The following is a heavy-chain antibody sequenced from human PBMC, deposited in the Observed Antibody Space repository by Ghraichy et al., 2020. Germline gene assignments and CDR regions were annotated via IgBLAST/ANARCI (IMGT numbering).Heavy chain of an antibody. CDR1: GDSITSSIYY. CDR2: IYYSGSS. V-gene: IGHV4-39*01. D-gene: IGHD2-8*01. Sequence: SETLSLTCTVSGDSITSSIYYWGWIRQPPGKGLEWIGSIYYSGSSYYSPSLRSRVTMSVDTSKNQFSLKLSSVTAADTAVYYCARHRGLRRFDYWGQGTLVTVSS. J-gene: IGHJ4*02. CDR3: ARHRGLRRFDY.